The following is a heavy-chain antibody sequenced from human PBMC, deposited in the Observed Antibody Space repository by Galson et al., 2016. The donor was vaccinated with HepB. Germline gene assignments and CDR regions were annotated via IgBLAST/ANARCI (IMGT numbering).Heavy chain of an antibody. Sequence: SLRLSCAASGFTFTTYYMHWVRQGPGKGLVWVSRINTDGAATAYAESVKGRFTISRDNAKNTLYLQMNSLTAEDTAVYYGGRFEGGDAFDYWGQGTLVTVSS. CDR2: INTDGAAT. V-gene: IGHV3-74*01. J-gene: IGHJ4*02. CDR1: GFTFTTYY. D-gene: IGHD2-21*02. CDR3: GRFEGGDAFDY.